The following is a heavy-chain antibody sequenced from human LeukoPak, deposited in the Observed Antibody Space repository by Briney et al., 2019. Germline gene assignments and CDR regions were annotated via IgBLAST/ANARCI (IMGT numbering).Heavy chain of an antibody. D-gene: IGHD6-19*01. J-gene: IGHJ4*02. CDR2: ISAYNGNT. V-gene: IGHV1-18*01. CDR3: ARDRSSGWNHVRYFDY. Sequence: ASVKVSCKASGYTFTSYGISLVRQAPGQGLEWMGWISAYNGNTNYAQKLQGRVTMTTDTSTSTAYMELRSLRSDDTAVYYCARDRSSGWNHVRYFDYWGQGTLVTVSS. CDR1: GYTFTSYG.